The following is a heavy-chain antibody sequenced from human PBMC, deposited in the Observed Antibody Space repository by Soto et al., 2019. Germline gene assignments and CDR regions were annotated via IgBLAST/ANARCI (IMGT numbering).Heavy chain of an antibody. CDR2: INHSGST. CDR3: ASAEGWDCYYYMDV. D-gene: IGHD1-26*01. CDR1: GGSFSGYY. Sequence: ETLSLTCAVYGGSFSGYYWSWIRQPPGKGLEWIGEINHSGSTNYNPSLKSRVTISVDTSKNQFSLKLSSVTAADTAVYYCASAEGWDCYYYMDVWGKGTTVTVSS. J-gene: IGHJ6*03. V-gene: IGHV4-34*01.